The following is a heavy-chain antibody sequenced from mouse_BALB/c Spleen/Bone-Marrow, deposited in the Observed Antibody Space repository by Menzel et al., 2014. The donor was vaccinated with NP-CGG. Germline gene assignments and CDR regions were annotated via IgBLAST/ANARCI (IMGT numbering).Heavy chain of an antibody. V-gene: IGHV4-1*02. CDR1: GFDFSRYW. CDR3: ASYDYDDVSYAMDY. CDR2: INPDSSTI. J-gene: IGHJ4*01. D-gene: IGHD2-4*01. Sequence: VQLQQSGGGLVQPGGSLKLSCAASGFDFSRYWMSWVRQAPGKGLEWIGEINPDSSTINYTPSLKDKFIISRDNAKNTLYLQMSKVRSEDTALYYCASYDYDDVSYAMDYWGQGTPVTVSS.